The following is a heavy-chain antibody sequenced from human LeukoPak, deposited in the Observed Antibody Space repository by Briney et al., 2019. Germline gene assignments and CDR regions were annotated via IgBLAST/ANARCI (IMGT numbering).Heavy chain of an antibody. V-gene: IGHV1-18*01. D-gene: IGHD5-12*01. CDR3: ARDHLDIVPTIYSY. CDR2: ISTYNGNT. Sequence: ASVKVSCKASGYTFTTYGITWVRQTPGQGLEWLGWISTYNGNTNYAQKFQGRVTLTTDTSASIAYLELRSLRSDDTALYYCARDHLDIVPTIYSYWGQGTLVTVSS. J-gene: IGHJ4*02. CDR1: GYTFTTYG.